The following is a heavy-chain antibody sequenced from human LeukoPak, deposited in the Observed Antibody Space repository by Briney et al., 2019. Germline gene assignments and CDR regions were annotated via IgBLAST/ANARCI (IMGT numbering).Heavy chain of an antibody. V-gene: IGHV4-39*01. CDR1: GGSISSTSYY. CDR2: IYYSGST. Sequence: SETLSLTCTVSGGSISSTSYYWGWIRQPPGKGLEWIGSIYYSGSTYYNPSLKSRVTISVDTSKNQFSLKLSSVTAADTAVYYCARHAGSYYYYYYMDVWGKGTTVTDSS. J-gene: IGHJ6*03. D-gene: IGHD1-26*01. CDR3: ARHAGSYYYYYYMDV.